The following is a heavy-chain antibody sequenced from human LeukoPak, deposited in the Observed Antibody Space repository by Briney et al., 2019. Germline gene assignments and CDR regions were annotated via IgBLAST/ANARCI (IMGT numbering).Heavy chain of an antibody. D-gene: IGHD1-1*01. CDR1: GFPFSEYS. Sequence: PGGSLRLSCAASGFPFSEYSMNRVRQAPGKGLEWISYIGISSGNTKYADSVKGRFTISGDNVKNSLYLQMNSLRVEDTAVYYCARDHNYAFDNWGQGTLVTVSS. V-gene: IGHV3-11*06. J-gene: IGHJ4*02. CDR2: IGISSGNT. CDR3: ARDHNYAFDN.